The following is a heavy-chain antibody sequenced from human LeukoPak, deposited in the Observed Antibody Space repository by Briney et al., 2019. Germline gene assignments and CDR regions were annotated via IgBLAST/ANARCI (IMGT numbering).Heavy chain of an antibody. CDR2: ISGYTAKT. CDR1: GYTFTGYY. D-gene: IGHD5-18*01. V-gene: IGHV1-18*04. CDR3: ARGGYRSGYDY. Sequence: ASVKVSCEASGYTFTGYYMHWVRQAPGQGLEWMGWISGYTAKTNYAQKLQGRVTLTTDTSTTTAYMELRSLRSDDTAVYYCARGGYRSGYDYWGQGTLVTVSS. J-gene: IGHJ4*02.